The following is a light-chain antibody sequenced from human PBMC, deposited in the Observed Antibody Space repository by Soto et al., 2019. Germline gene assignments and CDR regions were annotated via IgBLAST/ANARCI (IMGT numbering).Light chain of an antibody. CDR2: SNN. V-gene: IGLV1-40*01. J-gene: IGLJ1*01. Sequence: QSVLTQPPSVSGAPGQTVTISCTGSSSNIGAGYDVHWYQQLPGTAPKLLIYSNNNRPSGVPDRFSGSKSGTSASLAITGLQAEDEADYYCQSYDSRLGANYVFGTGTKVTVL. CDR1: SSNIGAGYD. CDR3: QSYDSRLGANYV.